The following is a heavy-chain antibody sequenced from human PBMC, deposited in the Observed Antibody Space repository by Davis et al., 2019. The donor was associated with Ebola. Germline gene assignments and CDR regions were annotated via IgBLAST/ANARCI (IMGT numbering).Heavy chain of an antibody. Sequence: ASVKVSCKASGYTFTSYGISWVRQAPGQGLEWMGWINTNTGNPTYAQGFTGRFVFSLDTSVSTAYLQISSLKAEDTAVYYCARAKGLITSSGGFDFWGQGTLVTVSS. V-gene: IGHV7-4-1*02. CDR3: ARAKGLITSSGGFDF. CDR1: GYTFTSYG. J-gene: IGHJ4*02. D-gene: IGHD3-10*01. CDR2: INTNTGNP.